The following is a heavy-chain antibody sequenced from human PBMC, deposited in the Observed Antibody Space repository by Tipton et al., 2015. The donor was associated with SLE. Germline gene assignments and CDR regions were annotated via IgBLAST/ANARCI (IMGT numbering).Heavy chain of an antibody. CDR1: GGSFSDYY. CDR2: IYYSGST. V-gene: IGHV4-59*01. D-gene: IGHD6-19*01. CDR3: ARGPPGYSSGWYLDY. Sequence: TLSLTCSVYGGSFSDYYWTWIRQPPGKGLEWIGYIYYSGSTNYNPSLKSRVTISVDTSRDQVSLRLSSVTAADTALYYCARGPPGYSSGWYLDYWGQGTLVTVSS. J-gene: IGHJ4*02.